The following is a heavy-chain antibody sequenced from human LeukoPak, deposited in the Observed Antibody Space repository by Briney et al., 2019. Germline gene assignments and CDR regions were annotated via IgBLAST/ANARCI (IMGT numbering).Heavy chain of an antibody. J-gene: IGHJ3*02. Sequence: SVKVSCKASGGTFSSYPISWVRQAPGQGPEWMGGIIPIFATTNYAQKFQGRVTIATDESTTTVYMELSSLRSDDTAVYYCARDHSPHCSSTSCYYAAFDAFDIWGQGTMVTVSS. CDR2: IIPIFATT. CDR1: GGTFSSYP. CDR3: ARDHSPHCSSTSCYYAAFDAFDI. D-gene: IGHD2-2*01. V-gene: IGHV1-69*05.